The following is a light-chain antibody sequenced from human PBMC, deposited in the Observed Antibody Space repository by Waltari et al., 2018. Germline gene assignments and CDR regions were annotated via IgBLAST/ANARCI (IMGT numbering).Light chain of an antibody. J-gene: IGKJ5*01. CDR2: FGS. Sequence: EIVLTQSPLSLPVTLGEPASISCTSSQSLLHSNGYNYLDCYVQRPGLPPRLLIYFGSYRASGVPDRFSGSGSVTDFTLKISKVEAEDVGVYYCMQALQTSITFGQGTRLEIK. V-gene: IGKV2-28*01. CDR3: MQALQTSIT. CDR1: QSLLHSNGYNY.